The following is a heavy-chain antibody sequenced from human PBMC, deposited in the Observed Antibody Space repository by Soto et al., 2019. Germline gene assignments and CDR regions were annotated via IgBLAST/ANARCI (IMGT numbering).Heavy chain of an antibody. Sequence: QVQLVESGGGVVQPGRSLRLSCAASGFTFSSYGMHWVRQAPGKGLEWVAVIWYDGSNKYYADSVKGRLTISRDNSKNTLYLQMNSLRAEDTAVYYCARNSYHYDSSSQLGMDVWGQGTRVTVAS. CDR3: ARNSYHYDSSSQLGMDV. CDR1: GFTFSSYG. J-gene: IGHJ6*02. D-gene: IGHD3-22*01. CDR2: IWYDGSNK. V-gene: IGHV3-33*01.